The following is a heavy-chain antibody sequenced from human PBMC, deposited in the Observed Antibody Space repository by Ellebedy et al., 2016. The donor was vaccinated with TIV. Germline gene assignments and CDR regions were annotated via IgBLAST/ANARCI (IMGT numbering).Heavy chain of an antibody. Sequence: ANNAQKFQGRVTITADESTSTAYMELSSLRSEDTAVYYCARGQGAHIVVVTAIPSEAFDIWGQGTMVTVSS. V-gene: IGHV1-69*01. J-gene: IGHJ3*02. CDR2: A. CDR3: ARGQGAHIVVVTAIPSEAFDI. D-gene: IGHD2-21*02.